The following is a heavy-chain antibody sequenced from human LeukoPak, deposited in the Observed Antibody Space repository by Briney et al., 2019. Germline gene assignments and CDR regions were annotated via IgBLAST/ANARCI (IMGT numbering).Heavy chain of an antibody. V-gene: IGHV3-23*01. Sequence: GGSLRLSCAASGFTFRRSAMSWVRQAPGKGLEWVSAISGSGGSTYYADSVKGRFTISRDNSKNTLYLQMNSLRAEDTAVYYCAKFNSSGYYRAPLDYWGQGTLVTVSS. CDR2: ISGSGGST. J-gene: IGHJ4*02. D-gene: IGHD3-22*01. CDR3: AKFNSSGYYRAPLDY. CDR1: GFTFRRSA.